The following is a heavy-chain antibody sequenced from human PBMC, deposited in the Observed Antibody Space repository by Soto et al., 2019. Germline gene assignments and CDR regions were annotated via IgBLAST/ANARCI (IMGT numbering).Heavy chain of an antibody. CDR1: GFSLSSSGVG. V-gene: IGHV2-5*02. J-gene: IGHJ4*02. CDR3: ARLVVAGITYDCDS. Sequence: QITLKESGPTLVKPTQTLTLTCTFSGFSLSSSGVGVGWIRQPPGKALEWLTFIYWDDDKRYSPSLKSRLTITKDTSKNQVVLTLTDMDPVDTATYYCARLVVAGITYDCDSWGQGTLLTVSS. D-gene: IGHD2-15*01. CDR2: IYWDDDK.